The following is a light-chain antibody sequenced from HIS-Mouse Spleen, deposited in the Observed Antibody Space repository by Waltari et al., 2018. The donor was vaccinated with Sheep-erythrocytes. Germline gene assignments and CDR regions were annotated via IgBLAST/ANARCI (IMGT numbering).Light chain of an antibody. J-gene: IGKJ4*01. CDR2: AAS. CDR1: QSISSY. CDR3: QQSYSTPPT. Sequence: DIQMTQSPSSLSASVGDRVTITCRASQSISSYLTWYQQKPGKAPKLLIYAASSLKSGVPSRFSGSGSGTDFTLTISSLQPEDFATYYCQQSYSTPPTFGGGTKVEIK. V-gene: IGKV1-39*01.